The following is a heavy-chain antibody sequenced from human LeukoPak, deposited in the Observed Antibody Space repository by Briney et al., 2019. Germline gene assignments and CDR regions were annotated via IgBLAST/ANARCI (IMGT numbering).Heavy chain of an antibody. V-gene: IGHV4-34*01. J-gene: IGHJ6*02. CDR2: INHSGST. D-gene: IGHD6-13*01. Sequence: TSSETLSLTCAVYGGSFSGYYWSWIRQPPGKGLEWIGEINHSGSTNYNPSLKSRVTISVDTSKNQFSLKLSSVTAADTAVYYCARVIAAAGLYGMDVWGQGTTVTVSS. CDR3: ARVIAAAGLYGMDV. CDR1: GGSFSGYY.